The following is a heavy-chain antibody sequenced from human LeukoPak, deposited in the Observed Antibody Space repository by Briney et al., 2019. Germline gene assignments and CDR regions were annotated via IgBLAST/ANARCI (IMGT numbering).Heavy chain of an antibody. CDR2: IIPILGIA. CDR1: GGTFSSYA. V-gene: IGHV1-69*04. J-gene: IGHJ4*02. Sequence: SVKVSCKASGGTFSSYAISWVRQAPGQGLEWMGRIIPILGIANYAQKFQGRVTITADKSTSTAYMELSSLRSEDTAVYYCARSYCSGGSCYSSAFDYWGQGTLVTVSS. D-gene: IGHD2-15*01. CDR3: ARSYCSGGSCYSSAFDY.